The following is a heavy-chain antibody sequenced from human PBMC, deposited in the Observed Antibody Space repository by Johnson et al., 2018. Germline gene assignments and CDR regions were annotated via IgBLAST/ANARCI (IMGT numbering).Heavy chain of an antibody. Sequence: QVQLVESGGGVVQPGRSLRLSCAASGFTFSSYGMHWVRQAPGKGLEWVAVISYDGSNKYYADSVKGRFTISRDNSKNPLDLQMNSLRAEETAVYYCAKGDYGGKKQDAFDIWGQGTMVTVSS. CDR3: AKGDYGGKKQDAFDI. D-gene: IGHD4-23*01. V-gene: IGHV3-30*18. J-gene: IGHJ3*02. CDR2: ISYDGSNK. CDR1: GFTFSSYG.